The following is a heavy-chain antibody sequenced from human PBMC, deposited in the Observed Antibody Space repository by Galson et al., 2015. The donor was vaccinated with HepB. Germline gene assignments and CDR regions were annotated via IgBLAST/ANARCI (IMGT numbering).Heavy chain of an antibody. CDR2: ISGSGSST. Sequence: SLRLSCAASGFTFSSYAMNWLRQAPGKGLEWVSAISGSGSSTYYADSVKGRFTISRDNSKNTLYLQMNSLRAEDTAVYYCAAPPIDWSEGTMVRGVIIKSPYWGQGTLVTVSS. J-gene: IGHJ4*02. V-gene: IGHV3-23*01. D-gene: IGHD3-10*01. CDR3: AAPPIDWSEGTMVRGVIIKSPY. CDR1: GFTFSSYA.